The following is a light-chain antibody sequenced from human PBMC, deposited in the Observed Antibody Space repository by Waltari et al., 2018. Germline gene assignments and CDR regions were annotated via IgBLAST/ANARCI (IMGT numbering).Light chain of an antibody. CDR2: KAS. J-gene: IGKJ2*01. Sequence: TCRASESISTWLACYQQKPGKAPKLLIYKASSVESGVPSRFSGSGSGTEFTLTISSLQPDDCAIYYCQQYNNYPYTFGQGTKLDFK. V-gene: IGKV1-5*03. CDR1: ESISTW. CDR3: QQYNNYPYT.